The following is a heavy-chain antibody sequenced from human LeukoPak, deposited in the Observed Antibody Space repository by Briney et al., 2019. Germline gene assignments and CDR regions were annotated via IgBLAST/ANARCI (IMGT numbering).Heavy chain of an antibody. J-gene: IGHJ4*02. Sequence: GSSVKVSCKPSGYTFTSFGISGVRQAPGQGLEWMGWISAYNGDTNYAQKFQGRVTMTTDTSTSTAYMDLRSLRSDDTAVYYCTRDHCRGDNCPSFDYWGQGTLVTVSS. CDR2: ISAYNGDT. D-gene: IGHD2-15*01. CDR3: TRDHCRGDNCPSFDY. V-gene: IGHV1-18*04. CDR1: GYTFTSFG.